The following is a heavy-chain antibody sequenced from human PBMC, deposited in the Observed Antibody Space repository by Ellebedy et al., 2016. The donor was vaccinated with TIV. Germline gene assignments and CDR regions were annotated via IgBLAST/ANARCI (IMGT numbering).Heavy chain of an antibody. CDR1: GYTFTGYY. Sequence: AGSVKVSCKASGYTFTGYYIHWVRQAPGQGLEWMGWLNVASTDTNYAQRFRDRVTMTRDTSISTAYMDLSRLTSDDTAVYYCARSVMKVVTAAPLGYWGQGTLVTVSS. D-gene: IGHD3-22*01. CDR2: LNVASTDT. J-gene: IGHJ4*02. CDR3: ARSVMKVVTAAPLGY. V-gene: IGHV1-2*02.